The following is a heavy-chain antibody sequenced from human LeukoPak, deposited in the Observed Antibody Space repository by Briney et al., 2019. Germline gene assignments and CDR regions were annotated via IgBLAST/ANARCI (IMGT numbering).Heavy chain of an antibody. Sequence: GASVKVSCKASGYTFASYGISWVRQAPGQGLEWLGWISTYNGDTNYAQKLQGRVTMTTDTSTSTAYMELRSLRSDDTAVYHCARHYYGSGNFYLGYWGQGTLVTVSS. D-gene: IGHD3-10*01. CDR1: GYTFASYG. CDR2: ISTYNGDT. V-gene: IGHV1-18*01. CDR3: ARHYYGSGNFYLGY. J-gene: IGHJ4*02.